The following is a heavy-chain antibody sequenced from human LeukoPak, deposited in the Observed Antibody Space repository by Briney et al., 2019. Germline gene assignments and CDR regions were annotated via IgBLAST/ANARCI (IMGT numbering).Heavy chain of an antibody. D-gene: IGHD6-13*01. J-gene: IGHJ5*02. CDR1: GGTFSNCA. Sequence: ASVKVSCKASGGTFSNCAISWVRQAPGQGLEWMGGIIPIFDTPNYAQKFQGRVTITADESTSTAYMELSSLRSEDTAMYYCAKDRAYISSWYGCSTPWGQGTLVTVSS. CDR3: AKDRAYISSWYGCSTP. CDR2: IIPIFDTP. V-gene: IGHV1-69*13.